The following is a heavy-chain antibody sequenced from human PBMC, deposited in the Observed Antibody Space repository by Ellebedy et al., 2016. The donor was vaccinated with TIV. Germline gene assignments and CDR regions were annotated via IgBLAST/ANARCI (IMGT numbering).Heavy chain of an antibody. CDR3: ARVRFCSNTSCSESDGSYYFDH. CDR2: IHYSGST. CDR1: AASISSSNYY. D-gene: IGHD2-2*01. V-gene: IGHV4-39*07. J-gene: IGHJ4*02. Sequence: SETLSLTXTVSAASISSSNYYWGWIRQPPGKGLEWIGNIHYSGSTYYNPSLKSRVTISVNTTKNQFSLKLGSVTAEDTAVYYCARVRFCSNTSCSESDGSYYFDHWGQGTLVTVSS.